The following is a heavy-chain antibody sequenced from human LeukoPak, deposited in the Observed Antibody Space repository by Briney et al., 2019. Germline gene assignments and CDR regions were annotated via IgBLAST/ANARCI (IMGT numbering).Heavy chain of an antibody. V-gene: IGHV1-69*13. CDR2: IIPIFGTA. D-gene: IGHD6-13*01. CDR3: ARSHSAAGTVGYYYYGMDV. J-gene: IGHJ6*02. CDR1: GGTFSSYA. Sequence: SVKVSCKASGGTFSSYAISWVRQAPGQGLEWMGGIIPIFGTANYAQKFQGRVTITADESTSTAYMELSSLRSEDTAVYYCARSHSAAGTVGYYYYGMDVWGQGTTVTVSS.